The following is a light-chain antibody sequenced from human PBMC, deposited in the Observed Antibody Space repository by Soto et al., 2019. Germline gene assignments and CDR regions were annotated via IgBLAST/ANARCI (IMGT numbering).Light chain of an antibody. CDR2: AAS. J-gene: IGKJ2*01. CDR3: QQYCGSPRT. Sequence: EIVLTQSPGTLSLAPGERATLFCRASQSISNYLAWYQQRPGQSPRLLIYAASSRATGVPDRFSGGGSATDFSLTVSRLEPEDFAVYYCQQYCGSPRTFGQGNKLEIK. CDR1: QSISNY. V-gene: IGKV3-20*01.